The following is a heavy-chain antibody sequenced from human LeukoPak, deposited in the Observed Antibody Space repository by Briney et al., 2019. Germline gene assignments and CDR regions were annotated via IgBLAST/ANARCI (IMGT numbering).Heavy chain of an antibody. J-gene: IGHJ4*02. CDR1: GFTFSSYA. CDR2: ISGSGGST. Sequence: GGSLRLSCAASGFTFSSYAMSWVRQAPGKGPEWVSAISGSGGSTYYADSVKGRFTISRDNSKNTLYLQMNSLRAEDTAVYYCAKLGDIVVVPAANPLVYFDYWGQGTLVTVSS. V-gene: IGHV3-23*01. CDR3: AKLGDIVVVPAANPLVYFDY. D-gene: IGHD2-2*01.